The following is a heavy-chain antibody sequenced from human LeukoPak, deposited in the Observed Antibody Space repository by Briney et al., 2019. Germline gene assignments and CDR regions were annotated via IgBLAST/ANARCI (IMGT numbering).Heavy chain of an antibody. D-gene: IGHD1-26*01. V-gene: IGHV4-39*02. CDR1: GVSISSSSYY. CDR2: IYYSGST. Sequence: SETLSLTCTVSGVSISSSSYYWGWIRQPPGKGLEWIGSIYYSGSTYYNPSLKSRVTISVDTSKNQFSLKLSSVTAADTAVYYCAREGPSGGYFDYWGQGTLVTVSS. J-gene: IGHJ4*02. CDR3: AREGPSGGYFDY.